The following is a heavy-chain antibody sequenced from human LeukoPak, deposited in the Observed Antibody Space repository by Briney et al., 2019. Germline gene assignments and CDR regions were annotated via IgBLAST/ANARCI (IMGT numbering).Heavy chain of an antibody. CDR3: RFYISGSDY. Sequence: GGSLRLSCAASGFTFSSYAMSWVRQAPGKGLEWVSTIVDTGDSTFYADSVRGRFTISRDNSKNTLYLQMHSLRVEDTAVYYCRFYISGSDYWGQGTLVTVSS. V-gene: IGHV3-23*01. CDR1: GFTFSSYA. J-gene: IGHJ4*02. CDR2: IVDTGDST. D-gene: IGHD3-22*01.